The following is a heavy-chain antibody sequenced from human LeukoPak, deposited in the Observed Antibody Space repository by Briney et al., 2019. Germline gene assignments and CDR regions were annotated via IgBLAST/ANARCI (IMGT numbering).Heavy chain of an antibody. CDR3: ARYSGPRQLHFDY. D-gene: IGHD2-21*01. CDR2: IYHSGST. Sequence: PSEALSLTCAVSGYSISSGYYWGWIRQPPGKGLEWIGSIYHSGSTYYNPSLKSRVTISVDTSKNQFSLELSSVTAADTAVYYCARYSGPRQLHFDYWGQGTLVTVSS. V-gene: IGHV4-38-2*01. J-gene: IGHJ4*02. CDR1: GYSISSGYY.